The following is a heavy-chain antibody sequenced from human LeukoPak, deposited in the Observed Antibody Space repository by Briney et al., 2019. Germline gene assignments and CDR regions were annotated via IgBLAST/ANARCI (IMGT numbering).Heavy chain of an antibody. CDR1: GYTFTSYG. CDR3: ARYDSSGYYYRDWFDP. CDR2: ISAYNGNT. Sequence: GASVKVPCKASGYTFTSYGISWVRQAPGQGLEWMGWISAYNGNTNYAQKLQGRVTMTTDTSTSTAYMELRSLRSDDTAVYYCARYDSSGYYYRDWFDPWGQGTLVTVSS. V-gene: IGHV1-18*01. J-gene: IGHJ5*02. D-gene: IGHD3-22*01.